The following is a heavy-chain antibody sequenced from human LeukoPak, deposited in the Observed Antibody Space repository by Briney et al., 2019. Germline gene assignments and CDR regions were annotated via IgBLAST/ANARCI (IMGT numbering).Heavy chain of an antibody. V-gene: IGHV4-34*01. CDR1: GGSFSGYY. D-gene: IGHD6-13*01. CDR2: INHSGST. Sequence: SETLSLTCAVYGGSFSGYYWSWIRQPPGKGLEWIGEINHSGSTNYHPSLKSRVTISVDTSKNQFSLKLSSVTAADTAVYYCARAPSHIAAAGPFDYWGQGTLVTVSS. CDR3: ARAPSHIAAAGPFDY. J-gene: IGHJ4*02.